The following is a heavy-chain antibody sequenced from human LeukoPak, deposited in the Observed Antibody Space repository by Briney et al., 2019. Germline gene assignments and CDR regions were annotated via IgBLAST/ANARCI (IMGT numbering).Heavy chain of an antibody. Sequence: GGSLRLSCAASGFTFGDYYMSWIRQAPGKGLEWVSYISSSGSTIYYADSVKGRFTISRDNAKNSLYLQMNSLRAEDTAVYYCARGHTIAAAFASDYWGQGTLVTVSS. CDR1: GFTFGDYY. D-gene: IGHD6-13*01. J-gene: IGHJ4*02. CDR3: ARGHTIAAAFASDY. CDR2: ISSSGSTI. V-gene: IGHV3-11*01.